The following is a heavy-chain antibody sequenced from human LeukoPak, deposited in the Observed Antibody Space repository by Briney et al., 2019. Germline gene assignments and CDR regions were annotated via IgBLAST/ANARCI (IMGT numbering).Heavy chain of an antibody. J-gene: IGHJ4*02. Sequence: GGSLRLSCAASGFTFSSYSMNWVRQAPGKGLEWVSYISSSSSTIYYADSVRGRFTISRDNSKNTLYLQMNSLRAEDTAVYHCAKKPLRLPAAFDCWGQGTLVTVSS. V-gene: IGHV3-48*01. CDR1: GFTFSSYS. D-gene: IGHD2-2*01. CDR3: AKKPLRLPAAFDC. CDR2: ISSSSSTI.